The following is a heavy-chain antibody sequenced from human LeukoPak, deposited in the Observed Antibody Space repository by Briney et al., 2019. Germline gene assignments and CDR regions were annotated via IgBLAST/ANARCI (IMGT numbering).Heavy chain of an antibody. V-gene: IGHV1-18*01. CDR3: ARDLSYSQAGDY. CDR1: GYAFPSYG. Sequence: GASVKVSCKTSGYAFPSYGVSWVRQAPGQGLEWMGWISAYNGNTNYAQKLQGRVTMTTDTSTSTAYMELRSLRSDDTAVYYCARDLSYSQAGDYWGQGTLVTVSS. J-gene: IGHJ4*02. D-gene: IGHD5-18*01. CDR2: ISAYNGNT.